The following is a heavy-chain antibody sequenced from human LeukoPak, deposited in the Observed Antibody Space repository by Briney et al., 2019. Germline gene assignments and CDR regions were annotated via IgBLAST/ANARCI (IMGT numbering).Heavy chain of an antibody. CDR3: ARDIAGDYDYLLDY. CDR1: GFTFSSYA. CDR2: ISYDGSNK. D-gene: IGHD5-12*01. J-gene: IGHJ4*02. Sequence: GGSLRLSCAASGFTFSSYAMHWVRQAPGKGLEWVAVISYDGSNKYYADSVEGRFTISRDNSKNTLYLQMNSLRAEDTAVYYCARDIAGDYDYLLDYWGQGTLVTVSS. V-gene: IGHV3-30-3*01.